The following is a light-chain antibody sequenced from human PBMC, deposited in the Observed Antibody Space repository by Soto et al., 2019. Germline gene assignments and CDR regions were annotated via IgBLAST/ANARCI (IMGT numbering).Light chain of an antibody. CDR1: QSIVSY. Sequence: DIQMTQSPSSLSASVGDRVSITCRASQSIVSYLNWYQQIPGKAPKLLIYSASTLQSGVPSRFSGSGSGTDFTLTISSLQPADFATYYCQQSYSAPYTFGQGTKLEIK. CDR2: SAS. CDR3: QQSYSAPYT. V-gene: IGKV1-39*01. J-gene: IGKJ2*01.